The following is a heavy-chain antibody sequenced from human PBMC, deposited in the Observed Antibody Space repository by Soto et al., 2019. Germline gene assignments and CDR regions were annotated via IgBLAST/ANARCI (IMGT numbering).Heavy chain of an antibody. J-gene: IGHJ6*02. Sequence: EVQLLESGGGLVQPGGSLRLSCEASGFTFSSYAMSWVRQAPGKGLEWVSAISGSGGSTYYADSVKGRFTISRDNSKNTLYLQMNSLRAEDTAVYYCANGHYYYYGMDVWGQGTTVTVSS. CDR2: ISGSGGST. CDR3: ANGHYYYYGMDV. V-gene: IGHV3-23*01. CDR1: GFTFSSYA.